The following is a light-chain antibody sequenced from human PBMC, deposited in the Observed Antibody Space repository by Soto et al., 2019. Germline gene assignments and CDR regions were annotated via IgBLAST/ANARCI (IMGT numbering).Light chain of an antibody. J-gene: IGLJ1*01. V-gene: IGLV2-14*03. Sequence: SVLTQLASLSGSPGQSITISCTGTCSDFGGYNYVSWYQRHPGEAPKLLISDVRNRPSGVSNRFSGSKSGNTASLTISGLQAEDEADYYCSSYTSSGIYVFGTGTKVTVL. CDR2: DVR. CDR1: CSDFGGYNY. CDR3: SSYTSSGIYV.